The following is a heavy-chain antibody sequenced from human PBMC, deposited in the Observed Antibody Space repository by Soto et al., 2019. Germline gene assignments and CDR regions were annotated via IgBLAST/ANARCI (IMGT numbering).Heavy chain of an antibody. CDR3: ARQIYDADTGPNFQYYFES. Sequence: GESLNISCKGSGYSFAGYWITWVRQKPGKGLEWMGRIDPSDSQTYYSPSFRGHVTISVTKSITTVFLQWSSLRASDTAMYYCARQIYDADTGPNFQYYFESWGQGTPVTVSS. D-gene: IGHD5-18*01. CDR2: IDPSDSQT. V-gene: IGHV5-10-1*01. J-gene: IGHJ4*02. CDR1: GYSFAGYW.